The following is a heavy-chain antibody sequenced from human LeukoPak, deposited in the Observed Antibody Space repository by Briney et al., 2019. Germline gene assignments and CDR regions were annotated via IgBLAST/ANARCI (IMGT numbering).Heavy chain of an antibody. CDR1: GFTFSSYW. J-gene: IGHJ4*02. CDR3: AKVVSRLRFLEWLSYFDY. V-gene: IGHV3-7*03. Sequence: GGSLRLSCAASGFTFSSYWMSWVRQAPGKGLEWVANIKQDGSEKYYVDSMKGRFTISRDNAKNSLYLQMNSLRAEDTAVYYCAKVVSRLRFLEWLSYFDYWGQGTLVTVSS. D-gene: IGHD3-3*01. CDR2: IKQDGSEK.